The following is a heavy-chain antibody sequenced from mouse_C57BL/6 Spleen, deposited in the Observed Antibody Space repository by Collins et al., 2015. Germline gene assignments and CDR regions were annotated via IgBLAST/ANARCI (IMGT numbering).Heavy chain of an antibody. V-gene: IGHV5-4*01. CDR1: GFTFSSYA. D-gene: IGHD2-2*01. Sequence: EVQLVESGGGLVKPGGSLKLSCAASGFTFSSYAMSWVRQTPEKRLEWVATISDGGSYTYYPDNVKGRFTISRDNAKNNLYLQMSHLKSEDTAMYYCARGVTTGEGAPYYAMDYWGQGTSVTVSS. J-gene: IGHJ4*01. CDR3: ARGVTTGEGAPYYAMDY. CDR2: ISDGGSYT.